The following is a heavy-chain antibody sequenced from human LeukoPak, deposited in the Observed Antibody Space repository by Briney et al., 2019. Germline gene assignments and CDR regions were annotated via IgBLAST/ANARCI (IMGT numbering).Heavy chain of an antibody. CDR2: INPNSGGT. V-gene: IGHV1-2*02. CDR3: ARDVGDSSGYDLDY. CDR1: GYTFTGYY. D-gene: IGHD3-22*01. J-gene: IGHJ4*02. Sequence: ASVKVSCNASGYTFTGYYMHWMRQAPGQGLEWMGWINPNSGGTNYAQKFQGRVTMTRDTSISTAYMELSRLRSDDTAVYYCARDVGDSSGYDLDYWGQGTQVTVSS.